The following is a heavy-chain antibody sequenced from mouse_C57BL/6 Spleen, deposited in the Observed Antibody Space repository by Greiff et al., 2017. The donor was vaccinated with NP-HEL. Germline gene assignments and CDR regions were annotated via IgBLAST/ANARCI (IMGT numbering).Heavy chain of an antibody. Sequence: VQLQQSGPGLVKPSQSLSLTCSVTGYSITSGYYWNWIRQFPGNKLEWMGYISYDGSNNYNPSLKNRISITRDTSKNQFFLKLNSVTTEDTATYYCAREGTAQAFAYWGQGTLVTVSA. J-gene: IGHJ3*01. CDR2: ISYDGSN. CDR1: GYSITSGYY. D-gene: IGHD3-2*02. CDR3: AREGTAQAFAY. V-gene: IGHV3-6*01.